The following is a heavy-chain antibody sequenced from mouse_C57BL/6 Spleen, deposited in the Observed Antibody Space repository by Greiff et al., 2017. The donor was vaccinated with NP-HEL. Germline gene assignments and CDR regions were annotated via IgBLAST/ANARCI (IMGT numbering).Heavy chain of an antibody. CDR2: IDPSDSET. Sequence: QVQLQQPGAELVRPGSSVKLSCKASGYTFTSYWMHWVKQRPIQGLEWIGNIDPSDSETHYNQKFKDKATLTVDKSSSTAYMQLSSLTSEDSAVYYCAREANGNYVGWFAYWGQGTLVTVSA. CDR3: AREANGNYVGWFAY. J-gene: IGHJ3*01. V-gene: IGHV1-52*01. CDR1: GYTFTSYW. D-gene: IGHD2-1*01.